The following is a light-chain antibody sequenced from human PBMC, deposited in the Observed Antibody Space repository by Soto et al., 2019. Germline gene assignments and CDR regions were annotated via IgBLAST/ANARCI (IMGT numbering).Light chain of an antibody. CDR2: GAS. CDR1: QSVSSNY. CDR3: QQYGSSSST. V-gene: IGKV3-20*01. Sequence: EIVMTQSPATLSVSPGERATLSCRASQSVSSNYVAWYQQKPGQAPRLLIYGASSRATGIPDRFSGSGSGTDFTLTISRLEPEDFAVYYCQQYGSSSSTFGGGTKVDIK. J-gene: IGKJ4*01.